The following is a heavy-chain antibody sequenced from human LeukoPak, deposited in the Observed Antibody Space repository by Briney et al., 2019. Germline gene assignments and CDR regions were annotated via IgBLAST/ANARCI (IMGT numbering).Heavy chain of an antibody. D-gene: IGHD3-10*01. J-gene: IGHJ4*02. CDR3: ARGDPYYYGSGYLNFDY. Sequence: SVKVSCKATGGTFSSYAISWVRQAPGQGLEWMGGIIPIFGTANYAQKFQGRVTITADESTSTPYMELSSLRSEDTAVYYCARGDPYYYGSGYLNFDYWGQGTLVTVSS. CDR1: GGTFSSYA. CDR2: IIPIFGTA. V-gene: IGHV1-69*13.